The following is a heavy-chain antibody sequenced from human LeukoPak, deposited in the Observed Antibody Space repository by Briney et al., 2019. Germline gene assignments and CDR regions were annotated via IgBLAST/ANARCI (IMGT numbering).Heavy chain of an antibody. J-gene: IGHJ4*02. CDR1: GFTFSSYE. V-gene: IGHV3-48*03. Sequence: GGSLRLSCSASGFTFSSYEMNWVRQAPGKGLEWISYITGSGDTIYYADSVKGRFTISRDNSKNTLYLQITSLRAEDTAVYYCAKDTVITGYFDYWGQGTLLTVSS. CDR3: AKDTVITGYFDY. D-gene: IGHD4-17*01. CDR2: ITGSGDTI.